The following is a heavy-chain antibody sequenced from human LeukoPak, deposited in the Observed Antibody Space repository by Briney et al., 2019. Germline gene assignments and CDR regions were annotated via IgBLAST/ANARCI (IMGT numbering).Heavy chain of an antibody. CDR1: GGSISSGGYS. CDR3: AANYYGSGSTPTFTDY. CDR2: IYHSGST. J-gene: IGHJ4*02. Sequence: SETLSLTCAVSGGSISSGGYSWSWIRQPPGKGLEWIGYIYHSGSTYYNPSLKSRVTISVDRSKNQFSLKLSSVTAADTAVYYCAANYYGSGSTPTFTDYWGQGTLVTVSS. D-gene: IGHD3-10*01. V-gene: IGHV4-30-2*01.